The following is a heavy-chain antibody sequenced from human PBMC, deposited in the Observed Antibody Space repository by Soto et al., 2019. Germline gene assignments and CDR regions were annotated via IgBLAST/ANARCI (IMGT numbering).Heavy chain of an antibody. V-gene: IGHV1-69*02. CDR1: GGTFSSYT. CDR2: IIPILGIA. Sequence: ASVKVSCKASGGTFSSYTISWVRQAPGQGLEWMGRIIPILGIANYAQKFQGRVTITADKSTSTAYMELSSLRSEDTAVYYCAREGWGGYYAPYYYYGMDVWGQGTTVTVSS. J-gene: IGHJ6*02. CDR3: AREGWGGYYAPYYYYGMDV. D-gene: IGHD3-3*01.